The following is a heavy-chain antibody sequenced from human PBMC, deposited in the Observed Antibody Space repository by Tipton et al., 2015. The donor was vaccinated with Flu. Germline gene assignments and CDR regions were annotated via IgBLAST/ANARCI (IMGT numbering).Heavy chain of an antibody. V-gene: IGHV4-31*03. CDR3: ARMEWTVTTPRYFDL. CDR1: GGSIGSGGDY. D-gene: IGHD4-17*01. CDR2: IYYSGST. J-gene: IGHJ2*01. Sequence: TLSLTCTVSGGSIGSGGDYWSWIRQHPGKGLEWIGSIYYSGSTYYNPSLESRLSISVDTSKNQFSLKLISMTAADTAVYYCARMEWTVTTPRYFDLWGRGTLVTVSS.